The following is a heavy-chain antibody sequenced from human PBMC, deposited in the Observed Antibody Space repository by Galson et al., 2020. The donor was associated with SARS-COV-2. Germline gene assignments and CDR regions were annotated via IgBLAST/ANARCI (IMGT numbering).Heavy chain of an antibody. CDR2: IYPGDSDT. D-gene: IGHD2-2*02. CDR1: GYSFTSYW. J-gene: IGHJ6*03. CDR3: ARFLRRVPAAISYYYMDV. V-gene: IGHV5-51*01. Sequence: GESLKISCKGSGYSFTSYWIGWVRQMPGKGLEWMGIIYPGDSDTRYSPSFQGQVTISADKSISTAYLQWSSLKASDTAMYYCARFLRRVPAAISYYYMDVWGKGTTVTVSS.